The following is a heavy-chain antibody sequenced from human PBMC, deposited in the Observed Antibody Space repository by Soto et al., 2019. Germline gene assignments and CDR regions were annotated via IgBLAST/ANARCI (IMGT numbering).Heavy chain of an antibody. V-gene: IGHV3-23*01. CDR2: ISGSGGST. J-gene: IGHJ6*03. CDR3: GSTSCYGGGLCYYYMDV. Sequence: PGGSLRLSCAASGLTFSSYAMGWVRQAPGKGLEWVSSISGSGGSTYYADSVKGRFTISRDNSKNTLYLQMNSLRAEDTAVYYCGSTSCYGGGLCYYYMDVWGKGTTVTVSS. D-gene: IGHD2-2*01. CDR1: GLTFSSYA.